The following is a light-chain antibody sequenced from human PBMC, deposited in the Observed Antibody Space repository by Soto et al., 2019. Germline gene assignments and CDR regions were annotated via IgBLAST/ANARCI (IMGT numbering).Light chain of an antibody. Sequence: DIQMTQSPSSLSASVGDRVTITCQASQDISNYLNWYQQKLGKAPKLLIYDASTLETGVPSRFSGSGSGTDFTFTISRLQPEDIATYYCQQYSHLITFGQGTRLEIK. V-gene: IGKV1-33*01. CDR1: QDISNY. J-gene: IGKJ5*01. CDR2: DAS. CDR3: QQYSHLIT.